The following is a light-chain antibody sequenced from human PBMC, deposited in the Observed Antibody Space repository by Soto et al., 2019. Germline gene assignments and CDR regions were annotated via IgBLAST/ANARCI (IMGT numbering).Light chain of an antibody. V-gene: IGLV2-23*03. CDR1: SSDVGSYKL. CDR3: CSYAGSSTFPYV. CDR2: EGS. J-gene: IGLJ1*01. Sequence: QSVLTQPASVSGSPGQSITISCTGTSSDVGSYKLVSWYQQHPGKAPKLMIYEGSKRPSGVSNRFSGSKSGNSASLTISGLQAEDEADYYCCSYAGSSTFPYVFGTGTKVTVL.